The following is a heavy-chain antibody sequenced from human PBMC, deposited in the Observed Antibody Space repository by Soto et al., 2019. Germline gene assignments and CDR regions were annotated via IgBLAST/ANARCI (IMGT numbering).Heavy chain of an antibody. V-gene: IGHV3-30*18. D-gene: IGHD3-22*01. J-gene: IGHJ4*02. CDR1: GSTFRSYG. CDR2: ISYDGSNK. Sequence: GGSLRLSCAASGSTFRSYGMHWVRQAPGKGLEWVAVISYDGSNKYYADSVKGRFTISRDNSKNTLYLQMNSLRAEDTAVYYCAKPRITMIVVVITDFDYWGQGTLVTVSS. CDR3: AKPRITMIVVVITDFDY.